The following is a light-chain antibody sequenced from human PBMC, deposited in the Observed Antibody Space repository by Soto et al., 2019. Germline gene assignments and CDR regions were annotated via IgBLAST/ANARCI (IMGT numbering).Light chain of an antibody. J-gene: IGLJ1*01. Sequence: VLTKPPSSSGSPGQSVTISCTGTISDVGDNYVSWYQQHLGKAPKLIIYEVSQRPSGVPDRFSGSKSGNTASLTVSGLQTEDEADYYCSAYAGSNNFVFGSGTKVNVL. CDR3: SAYAGSNNFV. CDR2: EVS. V-gene: IGLV2-8*01. CDR1: ISDVGDNY.